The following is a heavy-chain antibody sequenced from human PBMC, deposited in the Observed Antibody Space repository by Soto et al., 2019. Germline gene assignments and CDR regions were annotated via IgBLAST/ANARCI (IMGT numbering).Heavy chain of an antibody. J-gene: IGHJ3*02. Sequence: PGGSLRLSCAASGFTFSSYSMNWVRQAPGKGLEWVSSISSSSSYIYYADSVKGRFTISRDNAKNSLYLQMNSLRAEDTAVYYCARESPYRYYGSGPFDIWGQGTMVTVS. CDR2: ISSSSSYI. CDR1: GFTFSSYS. V-gene: IGHV3-21*01. CDR3: ARESPYRYYGSGPFDI. D-gene: IGHD3-10*01.